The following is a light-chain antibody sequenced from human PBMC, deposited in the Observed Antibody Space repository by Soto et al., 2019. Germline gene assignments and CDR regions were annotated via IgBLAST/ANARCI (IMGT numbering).Light chain of an antibody. V-gene: IGKV3-11*01. CDR3: QQRSNWPSWT. CDR1: QSVSSY. CDR2: DAS. J-gene: IGKJ1*01. Sequence: DIVLPQSPATLSLSPGERATLSCRASQSVSSYLAWYQQKPGQAPRLLIYDASNRATGIPARFSGSGSGTDFSHTISSLEPEDFAVYYCQQRSNWPSWTFGQGTKVEIK.